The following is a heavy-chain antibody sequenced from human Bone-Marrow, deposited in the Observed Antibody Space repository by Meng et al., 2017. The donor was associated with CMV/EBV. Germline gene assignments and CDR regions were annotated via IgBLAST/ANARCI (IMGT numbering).Heavy chain of an antibody. CDR3: ARESDFWSGSVGYYYGMDV. V-gene: IGHV1-46*01. J-gene: IGHJ6*02. Sequence: ASVKVSCKASGYTFTGYYMHWVRQAPGQGLEWMGIINPSGGSTSYAQKFQGRVTMTRDTPTSTVYMELSSLRSEDTAVYYCARESDFWSGSVGYYYGMDVWGQGATVTVSS. D-gene: IGHD3-3*01. CDR2: INPSGGST. CDR1: GYTFTGYY.